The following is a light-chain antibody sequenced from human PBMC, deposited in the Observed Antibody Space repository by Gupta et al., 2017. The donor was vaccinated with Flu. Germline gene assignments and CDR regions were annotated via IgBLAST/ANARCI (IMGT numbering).Light chain of an antibody. CDR2: RNN. CDR1: SSNIGSNY. Sequence: QPVLTQPPPASWPPGQRVTISCSGSSSNIGSNYVYWYQQLPGAAPKLLIYRNNQRPSVVPERFSGSKCGTSASLAIGGLRAEDEADYYCAAGDDSRSGWVFGGGTKLTVL. CDR3: AAGDDSRSGWV. V-gene: IGLV1-47*01. J-gene: IGLJ3*02.